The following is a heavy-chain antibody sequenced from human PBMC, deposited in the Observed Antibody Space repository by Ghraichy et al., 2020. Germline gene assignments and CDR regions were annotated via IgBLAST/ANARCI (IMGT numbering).Heavy chain of an antibody. D-gene: IGHD6-6*01. CDR2: IYSNGTT. J-gene: IGHJ2*01. CDR3: ARARESIAARRDWYFDL. V-gene: IGHV4-59*01. CDR1: GGSITTYH. Sequence: ESLNISCTVSGGSITTYHWNWIRQPPGRGLEWIGYIYSNGTTNYNPSLKSRVTISLDTSKNQFSLKLSSVTAADTATYYCARARESIAARRDWYFDLWGRGTLVSVPS.